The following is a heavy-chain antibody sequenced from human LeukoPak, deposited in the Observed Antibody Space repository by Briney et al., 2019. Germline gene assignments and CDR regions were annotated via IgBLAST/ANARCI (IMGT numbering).Heavy chain of an antibody. V-gene: IGHV3-74*01. CDR2: INTDGRIT. CDR3: AKKERKVGATSYFDY. CDR1: GFTFSSYW. J-gene: IGHJ4*02. Sequence: GGSLRLSCAASGFTFSSYWMHWVRQAPGKGLVWVSRINTDGRITNYADSVKGRFTISRDNAKNTLFLQMNSLRAEDTAVYYCAKKERKVGATSYFDYWGQGTLVTVSS. D-gene: IGHD1-26*01.